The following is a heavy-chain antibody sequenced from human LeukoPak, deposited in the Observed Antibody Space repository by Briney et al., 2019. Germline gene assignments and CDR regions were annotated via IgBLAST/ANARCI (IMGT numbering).Heavy chain of an antibody. Sequence: GGSLRLSCAASGFTFSSYAMTWVRQAPGKGLEWVSAISGSGSTTYYADSVKGRFTISRDNAKNTLYLQMNSLRAEDTAVYYCARDSGSGSYSGYWGLGTLVTVSS. CDR1: GFTFSSYA. D-gene: IGHD3-10*01. J-gene: IGHJ4*02. V-gene: IGHV3-23*01. CDR3: ARDSGSGSYSGY. CDR2: ISGSGSTT.